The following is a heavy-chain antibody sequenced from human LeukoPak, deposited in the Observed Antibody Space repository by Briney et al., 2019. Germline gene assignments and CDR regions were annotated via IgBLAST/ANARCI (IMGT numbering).Heavy chain of an antibody. V-gene: IGHV1-69*13. CDR2: IIPIFGTA. CDR1: GGTFSSYA. CDR3: ARGGSGWYWGLDI. D-gene: IGHD6-19*01. Sequence: ASVKVSCKASGGTFSSYAIGWVRQAPGQGLEWIGGIIPIFGTANYAQKFQGRVTITADESTSTAYMELSSLRSEDTAVYYCARGGSGWYWGLDIWGQGTMVTVSS. J-gene: IGHJ3*02.